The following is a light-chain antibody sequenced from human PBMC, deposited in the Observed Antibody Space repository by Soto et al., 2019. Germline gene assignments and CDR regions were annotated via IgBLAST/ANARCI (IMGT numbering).Light chain of an antibody. Sequence: QSALTQPASVSGSPGQSITISCTGTSSDVGGYNYVSWYQQHPGKAPKVMIYEVSNRPSGVSNRFSGSKSGNTASLTISGLQAEDEADYYCSSYAGTSTLCVFGAGTKLTVL. J-gene: IGLJ1*01. CDR1: SSDVGGYNY. V-gene: IGLV2-14*01. CDR3: SSYAGTSTLCV. CDR2: EVS.